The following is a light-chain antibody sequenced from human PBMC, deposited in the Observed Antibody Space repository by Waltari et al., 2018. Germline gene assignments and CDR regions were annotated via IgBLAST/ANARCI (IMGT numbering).Light chain of an antibody. CDR2: EVT. Sequence: QSALTQPASVSRSPGQSITISCTGTSSDVGSYNFVSLYQHHPGKAPKLSIYEVTKQPLGVSDRFSGSKSDNTASLTISGLQAEDEADYYCFSYAGSSTFKFGGGTMLTVL. CDR1: SSDVGSYNF. CDR3: FSYAGSSTFK. V-gene: IGLV2-23*02. J-gene: IGLJ2*01.